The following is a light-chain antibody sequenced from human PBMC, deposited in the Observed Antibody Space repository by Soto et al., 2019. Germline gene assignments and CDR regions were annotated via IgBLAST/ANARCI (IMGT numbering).Light chain of an antibody. CDR3: QSYDSSLSGYV. Sequence: QSLLTKPPSLSGAPGQWVTISCTGSSSNFGAGFAVHWFQQLPGTAPKLLIFGSTNRPSGVPDRFSGSKSGTSASLAITGLQAEDEADYYCQSYDSSLSGYVFGTGTKVTVL. CDR1: SSNFGAGFA. CDR2: GST. J-gene: IGLJ1*01. V-gene: IGLV1-40*01.